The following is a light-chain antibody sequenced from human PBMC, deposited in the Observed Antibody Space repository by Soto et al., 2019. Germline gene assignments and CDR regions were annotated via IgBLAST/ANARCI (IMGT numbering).Light chain of an antibody. J-gene: IGKJ2*01. Sequence: IVMTQSPATLSVSPGERVTLSCRASETVRTNLAWFKQKPGQTPRLLIFGASTSATGIPTRFTGRGSETDFTLIIGSLQSEDLAVYYCQQYYNWPPYTFGQGTKLEIK. CDR2: GAS. CDR1: ETVRTN. CDR3: QQYYNWPPYT. V-gene: IGKV3-15*01.